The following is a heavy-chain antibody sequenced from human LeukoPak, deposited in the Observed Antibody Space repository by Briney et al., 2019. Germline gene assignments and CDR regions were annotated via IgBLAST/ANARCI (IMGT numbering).Heavy chain of an antibody. V-gene: IGHV3-23*01. CDR3: AKDIAVAGPLNWFDP. J-gene: IGHJ5*02. CDR2: ISGSGGST. CDR1: GFTFSSYA. D-gene: IGHD6-19*01. Sequence: GGSLRLSCAASGFTFSSYAMSWVRQAPGKGLEWVSVISGSGGSTYYADSVKGRFTISRDNSKNTLYLQMNSLRAEDTAVYYCAKDIAVAGPLNWFDPWGQGTLVTVSS.